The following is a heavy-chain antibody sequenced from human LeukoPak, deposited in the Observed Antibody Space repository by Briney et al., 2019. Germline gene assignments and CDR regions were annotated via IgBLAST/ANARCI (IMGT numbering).Heavy chain of an antibody. Sequence: PGRSLRLSCAASGFTFDDYAMHWVRQAPGKGLEWVSGISWNSGSIGYADSVKGRFTISRDNAKNSLYLQMNSLRAEDTALYYCAKVALGATMVYYFDYWGQGTLVTVSS. CDR2: ISWNSGSI. CDR3: AKVALGATMVYYFDY. CDR1: GFTFDDYA. J-gene: IGHJ4*02. V-gene: IGHV3-9*01. D-gene: IGHD1-26*01.